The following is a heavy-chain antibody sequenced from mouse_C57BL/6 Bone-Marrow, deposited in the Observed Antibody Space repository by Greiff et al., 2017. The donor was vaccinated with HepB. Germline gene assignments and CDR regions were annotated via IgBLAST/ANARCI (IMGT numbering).Heavy chain of an antibody. CDR2: IYPGSGST. J-gene: IGHJ4*01. V-gene: IGHV1-55*01. CDR1: GYTFTSYW. D-gene: IGHD2-4*01. CDR3: ARIYYDYGGYYAMDY. Sequence: QVQLQQPGAELVKPGASVKMSCKASGYTFTSYWITWVKQRPGQGLEWIGDIYPGSGSTNYNEKFKGKATMTVDTASSTAYMQLSSLTSEDSAVYYCARIYYDYGGYYAMDYWGQGTSVTVSS.